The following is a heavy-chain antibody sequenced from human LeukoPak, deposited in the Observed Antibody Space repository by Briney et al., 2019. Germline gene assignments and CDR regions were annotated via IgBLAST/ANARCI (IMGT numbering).Heavy chain of an antibody. Sequence: GGSLRLSWTASGFTFGIFGMHWVRQAPGKGLEWVAFIRYDGTNKYYADSVKGRFTISRDNSKNTLYLQMNSLRAEDTAVYYCAKEKKYYYDGSGYPGYDYWGQGTLVTVSS. CDR3: AKEKKYYYDGSGYPGYDY. D-gene: IGHD3-22*01. CDR2: IRYDGTNK. V-gene: IGHV3-30*02. CDR1: GFTFGIFG. J-gene: IGHJ4*02.